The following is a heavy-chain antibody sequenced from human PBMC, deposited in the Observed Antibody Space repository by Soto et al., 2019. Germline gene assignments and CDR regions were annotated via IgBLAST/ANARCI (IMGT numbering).Heavy chain of an antibody. J-gene: IGHJ4*02. CDR2: ISGSGGST. CDR3: AKRNDFWSGYYTLDY. V-gene: IGHV3-23*01. CDR1: GFTFSSYA. Sequence: GGSLRLSCAASGFTFSSYAMSWVRQAPGKGLEWVPAISGSGGSTYYADSVKGRFTISRDNSKNTLYLQMNSLRAEDTAVYYCAKRNDFWSGYYTLDYWGQGTLVTVS. D-gene: IGHD3-3*01.